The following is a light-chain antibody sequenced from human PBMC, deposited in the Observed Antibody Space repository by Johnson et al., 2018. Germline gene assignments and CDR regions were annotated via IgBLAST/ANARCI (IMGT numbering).Light chain of an antibody. CDR1: SSNIGNNY. CDR2: ENN. V-gene: IGLV1-51*02. J-gene: IGLJ1*01. Sequence: QSVLTQPPSVSAAPGQKVTISCSGSSSNIGNNYVSWYQQLPGTAPKLIIYENNKRPSGIPDRFSGSKSGTSATLGITGLQTGDEADYYCGTWDSRLSAGNVFGTGTKVTVL. CDR3: GTWDSRLSAGNV.